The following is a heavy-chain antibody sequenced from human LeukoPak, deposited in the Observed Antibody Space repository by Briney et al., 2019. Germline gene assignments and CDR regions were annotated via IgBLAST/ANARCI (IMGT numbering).Heavy chain of an antibody. CDR3: ASGYSFDY. CDR2: IYYSGST. Sequence: SETLSLTCTVSGFSISSYYWSWIRQPPGKGLEWIGYIYYSGSTNYNPSLKSRVTISVDTSKNQFSLKLSSVTAADTAVYYCASGYSFDYWGQGTLVTVSS. V-gene: IGHV4-59*01. CDR1: GFSISSYY. J-gene: IGHJ4*02.